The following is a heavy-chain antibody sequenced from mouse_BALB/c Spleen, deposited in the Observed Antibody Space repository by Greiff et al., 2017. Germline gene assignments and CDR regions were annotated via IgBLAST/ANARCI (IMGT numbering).Heavy chain of an antibody. D-gene: IGHD2-3*01. CDR3: ARADGYYGAMDY. CDR2: INPGSGGT. J-gene: IGHJ4*01. Sequence: VQLQQSGAELVRPGTSVKVSCKASGYAFTNYLIEWVKQRPGQGLEWIGVINPGSGGTNYNEKFKGKATLTADKSSSTAYMQLSSLTSDDSAVYFCARADGYYGAMDYWGQGTSVTVSS. V-gene: IGHV1-54*01. CDR1: GYAFTNYL.